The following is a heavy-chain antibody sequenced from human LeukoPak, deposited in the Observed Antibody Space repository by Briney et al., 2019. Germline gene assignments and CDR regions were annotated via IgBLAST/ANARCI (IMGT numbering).Heavy chain of an antibody. CDR3: ARDFGSGILGY. D-gene: IGHD3-10*01. V-gene: IGHV1-46*01. J-gene: IGHJ4*02. Sequence: ASVQGSCNASGYTLTTDYMPWVRPAPGQGLEWMGIINPSGGSTNYAQKFQGRVSMTSDKATSTVYMELSSLRSEDTAMYYSARDFGSGILGYWGQGTLVTVSS. CDR2: INPSGGST. CDR1: GYTLTTDY.